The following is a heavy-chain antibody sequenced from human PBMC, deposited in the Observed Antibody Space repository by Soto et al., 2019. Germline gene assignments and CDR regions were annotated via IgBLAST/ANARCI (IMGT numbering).Heavy chain of an antibody. CDR1: GFSLSTSGVG. CDR2: IYWDDDK. CDR3: ARGGWTTYYSPFFDY. V-gene: IGHV2-5*02. Sequence: QITLKESGPTLVKPTQTLTLTCTFSGFSLSTSGVGVGWIRQPPGKALEWLALIYWDDDKRYRPSLKSMLTITKDTSKNQVVLTLTKLDTVDTATYYCARGGWTTYYSPFFDYWGQGTLVTVSS. D-gene: IGHD3-10*01. J-gene: IGHJ4*02.